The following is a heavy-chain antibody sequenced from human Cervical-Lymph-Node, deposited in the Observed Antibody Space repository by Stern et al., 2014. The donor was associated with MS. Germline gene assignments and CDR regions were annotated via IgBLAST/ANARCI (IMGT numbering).Heavy chain of an antibody. V-gene: IGHV4-39*01. CDR3: AKHACTGAACPFDL. CDR2: VYSSAAT. Sequence: QVQLVQSGPGLVKPSETLSLTCAVSGDSISSYTHYWAWIRQPPGKGLAWIGSVYSSAATYYNPSLKSPVTISVDTSKNPFPRGLNLVTAADTAVYYCAKHACTGAACPFDLWGQGTLVTVSS. D-gene: IGHD2-8*02. CDR1: GDSISSYTHY. J-gene: IGHJ4*02.